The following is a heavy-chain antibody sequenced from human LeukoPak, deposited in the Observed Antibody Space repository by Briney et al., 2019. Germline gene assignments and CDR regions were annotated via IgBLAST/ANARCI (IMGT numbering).Heavy chain of an antibody. CDR1: GGSISSYY. J-gene: IGHJ6*03. D-gene: IGHD1-26*01. V-gene: IGHV4-59*01. CDR3: ARDGVGATPRQYYYYYYYVDV. Sequence: PSETLSLTCTISGGSISSYYWSWIRQPPGKGLEWIGDINHSGNTNYNPYLNYNPSLKSRVTISVGTSKNQFSLKLSSVTAADTAVYYCARDGVGATPRQYYYYYYYVDVWGKGTTVTVSS. CDR2: INHSGNT.